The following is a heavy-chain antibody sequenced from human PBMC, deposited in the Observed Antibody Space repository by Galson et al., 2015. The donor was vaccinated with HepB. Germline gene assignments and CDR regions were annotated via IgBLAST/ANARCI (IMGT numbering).Heavy chain of an antibody. D-gene: IGHD3-3*01. J-gene: IGHJ6*02. CDR2: INAGNGNT. CDR1: GYTFSSYY. CDR3: ARGLRTYYDVWIDGMDV. Sequence: SVKVSCKASGYTFSSYYMYWVRQAPGQRLEWMGWINAGNGNTQYSQKFQGRVTITRDTSATTTYMELSSLRSEYTAVYYCARGLRTYYDVWIDGMDVWGPGTTVTVSS. V-gene: IGHV1-3*01.